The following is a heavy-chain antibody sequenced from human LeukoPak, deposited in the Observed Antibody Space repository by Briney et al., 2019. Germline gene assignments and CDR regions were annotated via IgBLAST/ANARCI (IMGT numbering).Heavy chain of an antibody. Sequence: GGSLRLSCAASGFTFSSYAMSWVRQAPGKGLEWVSSISSSSSYIYYADSVKGRFTISRDNAKNSLYLQMNSLRAEDTAVYYCARLVVYYGSGASDFDYWGQGTLVTVSS. CDR2: ISSSSSYI. CDR1: GFTFSSYA. V-gene: IGHV3-21*01. J-gene: IGHJ4*02. CDR3: ARLVVYYGSGASDFDY. D-gene: IGHD3-10*01.